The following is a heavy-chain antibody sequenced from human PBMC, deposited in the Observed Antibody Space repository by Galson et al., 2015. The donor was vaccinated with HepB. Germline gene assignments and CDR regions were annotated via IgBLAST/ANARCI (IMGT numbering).Heavy chain of an antibody. CDR1: GFTVHNNY. CDR2: IYRGGTT. CDR3: GRDGGP. J-gene: IGHJ5*02. Sequence: SLGLSGGASGFTVHNNYMSWARQAPGEGLEWVSLIYRGGTTHAAGAVEGRFTIARDSSMNTLYLHMNSLRAEDTAVYYPGRDGGPWAQGTLVPVTS. V-gene: IGHV3-53*01.